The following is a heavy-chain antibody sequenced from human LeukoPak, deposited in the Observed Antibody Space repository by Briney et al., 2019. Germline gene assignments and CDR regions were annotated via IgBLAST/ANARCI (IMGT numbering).Heavy chain of an antibody. CDR3: ARERIPTTGTGWFDP. V-gene: IGHV3-30*04. D-gene: IGHD6-13*01. Sequence: PGGSLRLSCAASGFIFSSHAMHWVRQAPGKGLEWVAVISDDRKKKYYADSVKGRFTISRDNSKNTLYLQLNSLRTEDTAVYYCARERIPTTGTGWFDPWGQGTLVTVSS. J-gene: IGHJ5*02. CDR2: ISDDRKKK. CDR1: GFIFSSHA.